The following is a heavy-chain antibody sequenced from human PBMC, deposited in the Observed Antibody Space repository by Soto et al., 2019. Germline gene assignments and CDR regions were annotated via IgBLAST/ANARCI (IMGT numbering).Heavy chain of an antibody. CDR3: ARGGHSRGRGFDS. CDR1: GGSLSGYY. V-gene: IGHV4-34*01. D-gene: IGHD4-4*01. Sequence: QVQLQQWGAGLLKPAETLSLTCAVYGGSLSGYYWTWIRQPPGKGLVWIGEINHSGDTNNNPSLKSRLTISVDTSNNQFSLKLTSLTAADTAVYYCARGGHSRGRGFDSWGQGSLVTVSS. CDR2: INHSGDT. J-gene: IGHJ4*02.